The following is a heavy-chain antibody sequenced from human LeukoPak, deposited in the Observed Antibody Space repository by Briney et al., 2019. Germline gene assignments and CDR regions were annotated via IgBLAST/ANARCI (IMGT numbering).Heavy chain of an antibody. CDR2: IYTSGST. J-gene: IGHJ4*02. Sequence: SETLSLTCTVSGGSISSGSYYWSWIRQPAGKGLEWIGRIYTSGSTNYNPSLKSRVTISVDTSKNQFSLKLSSATAADTAVYYCARGATVTTPFDYWGQGTLVTVSS. CDR3: ARGATVTTPFDY. V-gene: IGHV4-61*02. D-gene: IGHD4-17*01. CDR1: GGSISSGSYY.